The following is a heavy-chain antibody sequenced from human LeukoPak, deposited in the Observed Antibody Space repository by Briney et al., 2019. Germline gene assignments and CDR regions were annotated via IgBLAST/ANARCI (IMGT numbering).Heavy chain of an antibody. CDR2: IYHSGST. V-gene: IGHV4-4*02. Sequence: SGTLSLTCAVSGGSISSSNWWSWVRQPPGKGLEWIGEIYHSGSTNYNPSLKSRVTISVDKSKNQFSLKLSSVTAADTAVYYCARGYSSSCYPGIYSFDNGAQGPLATVSS. J-gene: IGHJ4*02. D-gene: IGHD6-13*01. CDR1: GGSISSSNW. CDR3: ARGYSSSCYPGIYSFDN.